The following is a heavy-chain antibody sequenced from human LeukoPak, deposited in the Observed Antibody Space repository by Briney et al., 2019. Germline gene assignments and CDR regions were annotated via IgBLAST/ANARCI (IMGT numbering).Heavy chain of an antibody. CDR3: ASDRSSSGWLDDAFDI. Sequence: PSETLSLTCTVSGGSISSYYWSWVRQPAGKGLEWIGRMYTSGNTNYNPSLKSRVTMSVDTSKNQFSLKLSSVTAADTAVYYCASDRSSSGWLDDAFDIWGQGTMVTVSS. V-gene: IGHV4-4*07. J-gene: IGHJ3*02. CDR2: MYTSGNT. D-gene: IGHD6-19*01. CDR1: GGSISSYY.